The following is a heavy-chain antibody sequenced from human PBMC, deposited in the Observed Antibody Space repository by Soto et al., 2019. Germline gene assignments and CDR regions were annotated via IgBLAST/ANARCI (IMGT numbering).Heavy chain of an antibody. V-gene: IGHV1-8*02. CDR2: MSPKTANT. CDR1: GYTFTSYA. J-gene: IGHJ5*01. CDR3: TGGPPNWGFDS. Sequence: ASVKVSCKASGYTFTSYAMHWVRQAPGQRLEWMGWMSPKTANTGYAQKFQGRVTMTRSTSISTAYMELSSLTSEDTAVYYCTGGPPNWGFDSWGQGTPVTVPQ. D-gene: IGHD7-27*01.